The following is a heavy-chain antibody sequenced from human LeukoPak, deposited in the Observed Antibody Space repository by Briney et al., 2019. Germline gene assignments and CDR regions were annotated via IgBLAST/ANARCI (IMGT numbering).Heavy chain of an antibody. CDR1: GGSFSGYY. D-gene: IGHD1-1*01. CDR2: INHSGST. CDR3: ARGTGTPTNFDY. Sequence: PSETLSLTCAVYGGSFSGYYWSWIRQPPGKGLEWIGEINHSGSTNYNPSLKSRVTMSVDTSKNQFSLKLSSVTAADTAVYYCARGTGTPTNFDYWGQGTLVTVSS. J-gene: IGHJ4*02. V-gene: IGHV4-34*01.